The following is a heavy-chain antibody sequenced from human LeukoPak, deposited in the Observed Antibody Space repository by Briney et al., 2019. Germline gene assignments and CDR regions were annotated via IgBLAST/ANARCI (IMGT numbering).Heavy chain of an antibody. CDR3: ATTYDSTSGGYDY. CDR1: GGSISSSSYH. Sequence: PSETLSLTCTVSGGSISSSSYHWGWIRQPPGKGLEWIGSIYYTGTTYYNPSLKSRVTISVDTSKNQFSLKVSSLTAADTAVYYCATTYDSTSGGYDYWGQGTLVTVSS. CDR2: IYYTGTT. J-gene: IGHJ4*02. D-gene: IGHD6-19*01. V-gene: IGHV4-39*01.